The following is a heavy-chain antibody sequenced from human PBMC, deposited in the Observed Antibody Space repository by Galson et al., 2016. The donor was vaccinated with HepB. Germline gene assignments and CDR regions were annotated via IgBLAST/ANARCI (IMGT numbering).Heavy chain of an antibody. CDR3: ARAPLWGLARFDL. J-gene: IGHJ5*02. CDR2: ISPTGGTT. Sequence: SVKVSCKASGYTLTSYYMHWVRQAPGQGLEWMGVISPTGGTTTYAQRFQGRITITRDRSTSTVYMEMSSLRSEDTALYSCARAPLWGLARFDLWGQGMLVTVST. V-gene: IGHV1-46*01. CDR1: GYTLTSYY. D-gene: IGHD2-21*02.